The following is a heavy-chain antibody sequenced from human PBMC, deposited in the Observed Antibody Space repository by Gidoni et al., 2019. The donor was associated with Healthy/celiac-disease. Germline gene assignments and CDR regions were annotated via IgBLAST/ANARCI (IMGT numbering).Heavy chain of an antibody. V-gene: IGHV3-30-3*01. J-gene: IGHJ3*02. Sequence: QVQLVESGGGVVQPGRSLRLSCAASGFTFSSYAMHWVRHAPGKGLEWVAVISYDGGNKYYADSVKGRLTIYRDNSKNTLYLQMNRLRGEGTAVYYCARDGTNWGYDALDIWGQGTMVTVSS. CDR2: ISYDGGNK. D-gene: IGHD7-27*01. CDR1: GFTFSSYA. CDR3: ARDGTNWGYDALDI.